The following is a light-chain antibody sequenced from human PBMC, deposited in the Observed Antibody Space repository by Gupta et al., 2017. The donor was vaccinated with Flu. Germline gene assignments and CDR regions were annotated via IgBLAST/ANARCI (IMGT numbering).Light chain of an antibody. V-gene: IGLV1-44*01. J-gene: IGLJ3*02. Sequence: SVLTQPPSASGTPGQRVTISCSGSSSNIGSNTVNWYQQLPGTAPKLLIYSNNQRPSVVPDRFSGSKSGTSASLSISGLQAEDEADYYCAAFYDILNGRVFGGGTKLTVL. CDR1: SSNIGSNT. CDR3: AAFYDILNGRV. CDR2: SNN.